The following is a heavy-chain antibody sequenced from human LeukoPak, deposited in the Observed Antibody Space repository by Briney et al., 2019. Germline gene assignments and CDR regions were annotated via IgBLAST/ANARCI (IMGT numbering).Heavy chain of an antibody. CDR3: ARQMIGNAFDI. CDR2: IYYSGST. D-gene: IGHD3-22*01. V-gene: IGHV4-39*01. Sequence: EWIGSIYYSGSTYYNPSLKNRVTISVDTSKNQFSLKLRSVTAADTAVYYCARQMIGNAFDIWGQGTMVTVSS. J-gene: IGHJ3*02.